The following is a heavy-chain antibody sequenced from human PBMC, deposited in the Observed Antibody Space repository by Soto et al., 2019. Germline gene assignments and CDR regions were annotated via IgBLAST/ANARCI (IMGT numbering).Heavy chain of an antibody. CDR2: IWYDGSNK. V-gene: IGHV3-33*01. D-gene: IGHD3-3*01. J-gene: IGHJ6*02. Sequence: GGSLRLSCAASGFTFSSYAMHWVRQAPGKGLEWVAVIWYDGSNKYYADSVKGRFTISRDNSKNTLYLQMNSLRAEDTAVYYCARYATIFGVVDYYYGMDVWGQGTTVTVSS. CDR3: ARYATIFGVVDYYYGMDV. CDR1: GFTFSSYA.